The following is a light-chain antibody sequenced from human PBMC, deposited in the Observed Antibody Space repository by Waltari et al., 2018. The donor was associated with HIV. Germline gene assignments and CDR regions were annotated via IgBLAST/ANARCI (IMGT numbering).Light chain of an antibody. CDR1: SRDVGGYNS. Sequence: QSALTPPASVSGSPGQSLTISCTGSSRDVGGYNSVYWYQQHPGTAPKLMIYDVSNRTSGVSNRFSGSKSGNTASLTISGLQAEDEADYYCSSYTSSSSWVFGGGTKLTVL. CDR3: SSYTSSSSWV. J-gene: IGLJ3*02. V-gene: IGLV2-14*03. CDR2: DVS.